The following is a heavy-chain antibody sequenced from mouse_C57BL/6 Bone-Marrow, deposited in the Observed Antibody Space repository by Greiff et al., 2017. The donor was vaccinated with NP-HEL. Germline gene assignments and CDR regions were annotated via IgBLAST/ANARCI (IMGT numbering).Heavy chain of an antibody. CDR3: ARKGILDWYFDV. V-gene: IGHV1-81*01. J-gene: IGHJ1*03. Sequence: VQLQQSGAELARPGASVKLSCKASGYTFTSYGISWVKQRTGQGLEWIGEIYPRSGNTYYNEKFKGKATLTADKSSSTAYMELRSLTSEDAAVYFCARKGILDWYFDVWGTGTTVTVSS. CDR2: IYPRSGNT. CDR1: GYTFTSYG. D-gene: IGHD4-1*01.